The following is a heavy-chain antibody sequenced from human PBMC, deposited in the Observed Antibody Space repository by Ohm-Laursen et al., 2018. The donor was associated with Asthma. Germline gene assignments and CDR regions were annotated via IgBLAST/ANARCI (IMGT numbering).Heavy chain of an antibody. Sequence: TLSLTRTVSGGSISSGGYYWSWIRQHPGKGLEWIGYIYYSGSTYYNPSLKSRVTISVDTSKNQFSLKLSSVTAADTAVYYCARQNVYCSSTSCYASWFDPWGQGTLVTVSS. CDR2: IYYSGST. V-gene: IGHV4-31*03. J-gene: IGHJ5*02. CDR1: GGSISSGGYY. D-gene: IGHD2-2*01. CDR3: ARQNVYCSSTSCYASWFDP.